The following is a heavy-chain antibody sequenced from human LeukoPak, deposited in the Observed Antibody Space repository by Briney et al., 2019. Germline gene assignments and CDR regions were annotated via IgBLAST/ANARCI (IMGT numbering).Heavy chain of an antibody. CDR2: IEGPGNGT. CDR1: GFTFSSYV. Sequence: GGSLRLSCAASGFTFSSYVMTWVRQVPGKGLEWVSTIEGPGNGTYYTESVKGRFTISRDNSKNTLYLQMNSLRVEDTAVYYCARDIAYDSSGYYSPHFDYWGQGTLVTVSS. V-gene: IGHV3-23*01. J-gene: IGHJ4*02. D-gene: IGHD3-22*01. CDR3: ARDIAYDSSGYYSPHFDY.